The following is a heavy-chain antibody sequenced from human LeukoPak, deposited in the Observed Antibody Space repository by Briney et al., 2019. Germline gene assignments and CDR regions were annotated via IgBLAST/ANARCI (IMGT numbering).Heavy chain of an antibody. CDR1: GYTFTGYY. J-gene: IGHJ3*02. CDR3: ARVRSVVPAEPKAFDI. Sequence: GASVKLSCKASGYTFTGYYMHWVRQAPGQGLEWMGWINPNSGGTNYAQKFQGRVTMTRDTSISTAYMELSRLRSDDTAVYYCARVRSVVPAEPKAFDIWGQGTMVTVSS. V-gene: IGHV1-2*02. CDR2: INPNSGGT. D-gene: IGHD2-2*01.